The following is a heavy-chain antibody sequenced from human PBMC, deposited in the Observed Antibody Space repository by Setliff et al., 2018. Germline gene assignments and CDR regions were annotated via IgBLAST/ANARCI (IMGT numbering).Heavy chain of an antibody. CDR2: IHPWGGSSEST. CDR3: ARGLHSGTYWGTRPLGLDY. Sequence: PSETLSLTCAVSGGPTIGYYWTWIRQAPGKGLGWIGYIHPWGGSSESTNYSPSLKSRITISLDKSKSQFSLKLTSVTVADTAVYYCARGLHSGTYWGTRPLGLDYWGQGSRVTVSS. J-gene: IGHJ4*02. D-gene: IGHD1-26*01. V-gene: IGHV4-59*08. CDR1: GGPTIGYY.